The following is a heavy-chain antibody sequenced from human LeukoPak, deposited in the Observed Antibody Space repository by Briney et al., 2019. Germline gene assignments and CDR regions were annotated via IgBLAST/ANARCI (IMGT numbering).Heavy chain of an antibody. D-gene: IGHD1-26*01. CDR2: IYSDNT. CDR1: GFTVSSNS. Sequence: PGGSLRLSCTVSGFTVSSNSMSWVRQAPGKGPEWVSFIYSDNTHYSDSVKGRFTISRDNSKNTLYLQMNSLRAEDTAVYYCARSLVVGATYPYHWGQGTLVTVSS. V-gene: IGHV3-53*01. J-gene: IGHJ5*02. CDR3: ARSLVVGATYPYH.